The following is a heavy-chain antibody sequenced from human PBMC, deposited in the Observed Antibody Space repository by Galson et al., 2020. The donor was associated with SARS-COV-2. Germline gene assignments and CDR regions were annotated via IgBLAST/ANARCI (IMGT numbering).Heavy chain of an antibody. CDR2: IKQDGSEK. Sequence: TGGSLRLSCAASGFTFSSYWMSWVRQAPGKGLEWVANIKQDGSEKYYVDSVKGRFTIPGDNAKNSLYLQMNSLRAEETAVYYCARVGPAAIPDWFDPWGQGTLVSVSA. D-gene: IGHD2-2*02. CDR1: GFTFSSYW. CDR3: ARVGPAAIPDWFDP. V-gene: IGHV3-7*04. J-gene: IGHJ5*02.